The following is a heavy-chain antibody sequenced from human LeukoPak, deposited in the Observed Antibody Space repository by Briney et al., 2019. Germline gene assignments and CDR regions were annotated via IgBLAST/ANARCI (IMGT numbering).Heavy chain of an antibody. J-gene: IGHJ6*02. V-gene: IGHV1-2*02. Sequence: ASVKTSCKASGYTFTGYYMHWVRQAPGQGLEWMGWINPNSGGTNYAQKFQGRVTMTRDTSSSTAYMELSRLRSDDTAVYYCARAAIRGVGSMDVWGQGTTATVSS. CDR2: INPNSGGT. CDR1: GYTFTGYY. D-gene: IGHD2-8*02. CDR3: ARAAIRGVGSMDV.